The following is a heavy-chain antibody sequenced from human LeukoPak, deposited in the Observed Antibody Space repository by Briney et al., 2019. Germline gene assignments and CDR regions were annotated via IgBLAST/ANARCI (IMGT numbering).Heavy chain of an antibody. CDR2: INVDGSSR. Sequence: PGGSLRLSCAASGFTFNSYWMHWVRQAPGKGLVWVSRINVDGSSRDYADSVEGRFSISRDNAKKTVYLQMNSLRAEDTAVYYCARVPIYGDQAFDSWGQGILVTVSS. CDR3: ARVPIYGDQAFDS. CDR1: GFTFNSYW. D-gene: IGHD4-17*01. V-gene: IGHV3-74*01. J-gene: IGHJ4*02.